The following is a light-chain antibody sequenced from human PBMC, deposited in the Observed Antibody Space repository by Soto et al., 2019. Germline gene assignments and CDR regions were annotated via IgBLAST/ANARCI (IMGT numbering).Light chain of an antibody. V-gene: IGKV1-13*02. CDR3: QQFNSYPLT. J-gene: IGKJ4*01. CDR1: QGISSA. CDR2: DAS. Sequence: AIQLTQSPSSLSASVGERVTIPCRASQGISSALAWYKQKPGKAPKLLIYDASSLESGVPSRFSGSGSGTDFTLTISSLQPEDFATYYCQQFNSYPLTFGGGTKVEIK.